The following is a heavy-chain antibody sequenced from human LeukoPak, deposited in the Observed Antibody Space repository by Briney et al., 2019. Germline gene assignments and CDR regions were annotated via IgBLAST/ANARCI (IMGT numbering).Heavy chain of an antibody. CDR2: ISSNGGST. D-gene: IGHD5-12*01. J-gene: IGHJ4*02. Sequence: GGSLRLSCAASGFTFSSYAMHWVRQAPGKGLEYVSAISSNGGSTYYANSVKVRFTISRDNSKNTLYLQMGSLRAEDMAVYYCARVYSGYEDYWGQGTLVTVSS. V-gene: IGHV3-64*01. CDR1: GFTFSSYA. CDR3: ARVYSGYEDY.